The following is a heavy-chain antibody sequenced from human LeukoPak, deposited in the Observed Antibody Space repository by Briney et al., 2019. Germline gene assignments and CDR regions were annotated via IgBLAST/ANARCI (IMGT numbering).Heavy chain of an antibody. Sequence: GGSLRLSCAASGFTFSSYSMNWVRQAPGKGLEWVSYISSSSSTIYYADSVKGRFTISRDNAKNSLYLQMNSLRAEDTAVYYCARDMGIAVAGCYFDYWGQGTLVTVSS. CDR1: GFTFSSYS. D-gene: IGHD6-19*01. CDR2: ISSSSSTI. V-gene: IGHV3-48*01. CDR3: ARDMGIAVAGCYFDY. J-gene: IGHJ4*02.